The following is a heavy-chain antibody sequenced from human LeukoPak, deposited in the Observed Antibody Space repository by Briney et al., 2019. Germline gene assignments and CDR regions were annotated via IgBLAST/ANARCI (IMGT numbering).Heavy chain of an antibody. J-gene: IGHJ6*02. V-gene: IGHV4-4*07. CDR2: IYTSGST. CDR3: ARDSLVVVPAAIQGYYYYGMDV. CDR1: GGSISSYH. D-gene: IGHD2-2*02. Sequence: ETLSLTCTVSGGSISSYHWSWIRQPAGKGLEWIGRIYTSGSTNYNPSLKSRVTMSVDTSKNQFSLKLSSVTAADTAVYYCARDSLVVVPAAIQGYYYYGMDVWGQGTTVTVSS.